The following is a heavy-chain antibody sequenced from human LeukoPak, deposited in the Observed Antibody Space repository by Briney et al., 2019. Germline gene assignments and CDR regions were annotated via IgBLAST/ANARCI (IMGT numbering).Heavy chain of an antibody. CDR3: ASSRGPLLWFGELVKNYYYGMDV. CDR2: IIPILGIA. Sequence: GASVKVSCKASGGTFSSYAISWVRQAPGQGLEWMGRIIPILGIANYAQKFQGRVTITADKSTSTAYMELSSLRSEDTAVYYCASSRGPLLWFGELVKNYYYGMDVWGQGTTVTVSS. CDR1: GGTFSSYA. J-gene: IGHJ6*02. V-gene: IGHV1-69*04. D-gene: IGHD3-10*01.